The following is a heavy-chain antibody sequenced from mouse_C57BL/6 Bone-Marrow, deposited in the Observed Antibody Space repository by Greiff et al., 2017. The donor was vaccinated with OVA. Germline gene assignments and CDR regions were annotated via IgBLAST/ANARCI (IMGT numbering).Heavy chain of an antibody. D-gene: IGHD2-4*01. CDR3: ARSYYDYDVFYWYFDV. V-gene: IGHV1-9*01. CDR2: ILPGSGST. J-gene: IGHJ1*03. CDR1: GYTFTGYW. Sequence: VQLQQSGAELMKPGASVKLSCKATGYTFTGYWIEWVKQRPGHGLEWIGEILPGSGSTNYNEKFKGKATFTADTSSNTAYMQLSSLTTEDSAIYYGARSYYDYDVFYWYFDVWGTGTTVTVSS.